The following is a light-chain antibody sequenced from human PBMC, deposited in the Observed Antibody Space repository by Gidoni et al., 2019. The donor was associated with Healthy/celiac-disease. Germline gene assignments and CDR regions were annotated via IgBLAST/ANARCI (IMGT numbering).Light chain of an antibody. Sequence: EIVLTQSPGTLSLSPGERATLSCRDSQSVSSSYLAWYQHKPGQAPRLLIYGASSRATGIPDRFSGSGSGTDFTLTISRLEPEDFAVYYCQQYGSSPFTFGPGTKVDIK. J-gene: IGKJ3*01. CDR1: QSVSSSY. CDR2: GAS. CDR3: QQYGSSPFT. V-gene: IGKV3-20*01.